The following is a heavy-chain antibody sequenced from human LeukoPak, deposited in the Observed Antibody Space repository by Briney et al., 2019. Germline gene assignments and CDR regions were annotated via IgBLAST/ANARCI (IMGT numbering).Heavy chain of an antibody. Sequence: PGGSLRLSCAASGFTFSSYGMHWVRQAPGKGLEWVVFIRYDGSNKYYADSVKGRFTISRDNSKNTLYLQMNSLRAEDTAVYYCAKDEQDIIGCYYYMDVWGKGTTVTVSS. CDR3: AKDEQDIIGCYYYMDV. CDR2: IRYDGSNK. J-gene: IGHJ6*03. V-gene: IGHV3-30*02. CDR1: GFTFSSYG. D-gene: IGHD1/OR15-1a*01.